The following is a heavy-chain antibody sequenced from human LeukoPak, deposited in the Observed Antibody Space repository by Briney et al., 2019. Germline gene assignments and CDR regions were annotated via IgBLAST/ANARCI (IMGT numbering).Heavy chain of an antibody. J-gene: IGHJ4*02. Sequence: ASVKVSCKTSGYTFTGYHMHRVRQAPGQGLEWMGRINPNSGGTDYAQKFQGRVTMTRDTSISTAYMELSRLRSDDTAVYYCARVRTGSGTDGIYFDYWGQGTLVTVSS. CDR1: GYTFTGYH. D-gene: IGHD3-10*01. V-gene: IGHV1-2*06. CDR2: INPNSGGT. CDR3: ARVRTGSGTDGIYFDY.